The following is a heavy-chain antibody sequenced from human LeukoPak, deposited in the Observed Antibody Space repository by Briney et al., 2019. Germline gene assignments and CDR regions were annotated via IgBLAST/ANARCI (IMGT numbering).Heavy chain of an antibody. Sequence: GASVKVSCKASGYTFTDYYIHWVRQAPGQGLEWMGWINPNSGGTYYAQKFQGWVTMARDTSISTAYMELSRLKSDDTAVYYCARDRSDLWFGDSRVEMDVWGQGTTVTVSS. V-gene: IGHV1-2*04. D-gene: IGHD3-10*01. J-gene: IGHJ6*02. CDR1: GYTFTDYY. CDR2: INPNSGGT. CDR3: ARDRSDLWFGDSRVEMDV.